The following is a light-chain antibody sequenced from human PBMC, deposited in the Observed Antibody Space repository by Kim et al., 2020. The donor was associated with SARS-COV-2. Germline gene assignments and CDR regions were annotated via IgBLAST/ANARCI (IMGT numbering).Light chain of an antibody. CDR3: QHYDTSPSWA. CDR2: DAS. Sequence: PGERATLSCRASQSVRSSYLAWYQQKPGQAPRLVISDASSRATGIPDRFSGSGSGTDFTLTISRLEPEDFAVYFCQHYDTSPSWAFGQGTKVDIK. J-gene: IGKJ1*01. CDR1: QSVRSSY. V-gene: IGKV3-20*01.